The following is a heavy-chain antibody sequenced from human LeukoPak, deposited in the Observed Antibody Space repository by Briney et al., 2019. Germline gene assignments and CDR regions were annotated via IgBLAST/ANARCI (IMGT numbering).Heavy chain of an antibody. CDR3: ARDKGPYYYYYMDV. Sequence: PSQTLSLTCSVSGGSISSSNYYWSWIRQPAGKGLEWIGRIYTSESTNYNPSLKSRVTISVDTSRNQFSLKLSSVTAADTAVYYCARDKGPYYYYYMDVWGKGTTVTVSS. CDR2: IYTSEST. V-gene: IGHV4-61*02. J-gene: IGHJ6*03. CDR1: GGSISSSNYY.